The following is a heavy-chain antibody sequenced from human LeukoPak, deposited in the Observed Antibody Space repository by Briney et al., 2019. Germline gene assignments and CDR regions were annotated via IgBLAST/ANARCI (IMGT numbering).Heavy chain of an antibody. J-gene: IGHJ6*03. CDR2: INPNSGGT. CDR3: ARGIAAAAAKYYYYYYMDV. CDR1: GYTFTGYY. V-gene: IGHV1-2*06. Sequence: GASVKVSCKASGYTFTGYYMHWVRQAPGQGLEWMGRINPNSGGTNYAQKFQGRVTMTRDTSISTAYMELSRLRSDDTAVYYCARGIAAAAAKYYYYYYMDVWGKGTTVTVSS. D-gene: IGHD6-13*01.